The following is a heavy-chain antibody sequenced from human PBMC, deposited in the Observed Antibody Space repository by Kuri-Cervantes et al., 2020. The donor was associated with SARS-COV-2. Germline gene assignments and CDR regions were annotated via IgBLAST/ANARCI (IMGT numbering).Heavy chain of an antibody. J-gene: IGHJ4*02. V-gene: IGHV3-48*01. Sequence: GESLKISCAASGFTFSSYSMNWVRQAPGKGLEWVSYISSSSSTIHYADSVKGRFTISRDNAKNSLYLQMNSLRAEDTAVYYCARGGTGIAAAGTGPLNSWGQGTLVTVSS. CDR3: ARGGTGIAAAGTGPLNS. CDR2: ISSSSSTI. CDR1: GFTFSSYS. D-gene: IGHD6-13*01.